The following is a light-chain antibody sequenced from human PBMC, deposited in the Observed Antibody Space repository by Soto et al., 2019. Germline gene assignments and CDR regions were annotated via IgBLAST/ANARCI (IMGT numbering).Light chain of an antibody. CDR3: QQRKT. J-gene: IGKJ1*01. V-gene: IGKV3D-20*02. Sequence: EIVLTQSPATLSLSPGERATLSCRASQSVSSNLAWYQQKPGQAPRLLIDGASSRATGIPDRFSGSGSGTDFTLTISRLEPEDFAVYYCQQRKTFGQGTKVDIK. CDR1: QSVSSN. CDR2: GAS.